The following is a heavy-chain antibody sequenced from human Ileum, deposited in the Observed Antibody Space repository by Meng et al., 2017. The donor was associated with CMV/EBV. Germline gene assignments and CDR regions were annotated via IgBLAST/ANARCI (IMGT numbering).Heavy chain of an antibody. D-gene: IGHD6-6*01. J-gene: IGHJ4*02. Sequence: GESLKISCAASGFTFSSYSMNWVRQAPGKGLEWVSYISSSSSTIYYAVSVKGRFTISRDNAKNSLYLEMNSLRVEDTAMYYCAEGIASRLRGQGTMVTVSS. CDR1: GFTFSSYS. CDR3: AEGIASRL. CDR2: ISSSSSTI. V-gene: IGHV3-48*04.